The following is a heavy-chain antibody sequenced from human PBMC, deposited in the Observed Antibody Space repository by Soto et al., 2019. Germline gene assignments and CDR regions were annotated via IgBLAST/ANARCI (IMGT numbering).Heavy chain of an antibody. J-gene: IGHJ5*02. CDR3: ARDREYDFLSGYYRGSWFDP. D-gene: IGHD3-3*01. V-gene: IGHV1-2*04. CDR2: INPNSGGT. Sequence: ASVKVSCKASGYTFTGYYMHWVRQAPGQGLEWMGWINPNSGGTNYAQKFQGWVTMTRDTSISTAYMELSRLRSDDTAVYYCARDREYDFLSGYYRGSWFDPWGQGILVTVS. CDR1: GYTFTGYY.